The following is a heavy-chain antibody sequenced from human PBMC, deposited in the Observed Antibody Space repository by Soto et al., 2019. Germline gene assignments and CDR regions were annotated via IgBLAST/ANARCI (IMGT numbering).Heavy chain of an antibody. D-gene: IGHD2-8*01. V-gene: IGHV1-18*01. Sequence: QVQLVQSGAEVKKPGASVKVSCKASGYTFTSYGISWVRQAPGQGLERMGWISAYNGNTNYAQKLQGRGTMTTDTSTSTAYMELRSLRSDDTAVYYCARVGVPYCTNGVCYQSWGQGTLVTVSS. CDR3: ARVGVPYCTNGVCYQS. CDR1: GYTFTSYG. CDR2: ISAYNGNT. J-gene: IGHJ5*02.